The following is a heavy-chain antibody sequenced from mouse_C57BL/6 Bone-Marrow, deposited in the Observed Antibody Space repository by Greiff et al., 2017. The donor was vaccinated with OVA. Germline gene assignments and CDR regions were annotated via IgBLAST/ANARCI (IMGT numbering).Heavy chain of an antibody. V-gene: IGHV1-5*01. J-gene: IGHJ3*01. D-gene: IGHD1-1*01. Sequence: VQLQQSGTVLARPGASVKMSCKTSGYTFTSYWMHWVKQRPGQGLAWIGAIYPGNSDTSYNQKFKGKSKLTAVTSASTAYMELSSLTNEDSAVYYCTGFIPAWFAYWGQGTLVTVSA. CDR1: GYTFTSYW. CDR3: TGFIPAWFAY. CDR2: IYPGNSDT.